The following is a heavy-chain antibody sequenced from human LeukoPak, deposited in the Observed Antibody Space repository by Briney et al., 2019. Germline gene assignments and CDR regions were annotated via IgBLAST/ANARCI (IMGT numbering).Heavy chain of an antibody. CDR2: IYTSGST. CDR1: GGSISSGSYY. D-gene: IGHD1-1*01. Sequence: PSQTLSLTCTVSGGSISSGSYYWSWIRQPAGKGLEWIGRIYTSGSTNCNPSLKSRVTISVDTSKNQFSLKLSSVTAADTAVYYCARFGTTSVYWGQGTLVTVSS. J-gene: IGHJ4*02. CDR3: ARFGTTSVY. V-gene: IGHV4-61*02.